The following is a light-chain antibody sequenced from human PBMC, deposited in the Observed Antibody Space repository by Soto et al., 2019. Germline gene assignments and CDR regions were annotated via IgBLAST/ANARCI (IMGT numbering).Light chain of an antibody. Sequence: QSVLTQPPSVSGAPGQRVTISCTGSSSNIGAGYDVHWYQQLPGTAPKLLIYGNSNRPSGVPDRFSGSKSGTSASLAITGLQAEDEADYYCCSYAGSYTFYVFGTGTKSPS. CDR1: SSNIGAGYD. CDR2: GNS. J-gene: IGLJ1*01. CDR3: CSYAGSYTFYV. V-gene: IGLV1-40*01.